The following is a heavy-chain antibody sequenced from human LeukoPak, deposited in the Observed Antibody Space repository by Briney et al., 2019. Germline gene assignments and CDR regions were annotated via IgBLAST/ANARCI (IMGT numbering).Heavy chain of an antibody. Sequence: SETLSLTCTVSGGSLSSYYWSWVRQPPGKGLEWIGYIYYSGSTNYNPSLQIRVTISVDTSKYQFSLKLSSVTAAATAVYYCARRWGSGYKYYFDYWGQGTLVTVSS. J-gene: IGHJ4*02. D-gene: IGHD3-22*01. CDR3: ARRWGSGYKYYFDY. CDR1: GGSLSSYY. CDR2: IYYSGST. V-gene: IGHV4-59*08.